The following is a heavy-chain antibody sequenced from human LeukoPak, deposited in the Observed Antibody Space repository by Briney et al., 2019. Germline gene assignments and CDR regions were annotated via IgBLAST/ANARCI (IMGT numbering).Heavy chain of an antibody. Sequence: ASVKVSCKVSGYTLTELSMHWVRQAPGKGLEWMGGFDPEHGETVYAQKFQGRLTKTEDTSTHTAYMELSRLRSDDTAVYYCARWGRGKNWNYDFDYWGQGTLVTVSS. D-gene: IGHD1-7*01. V-gene: IGHV1-24*01. CDR1: GYTLTELS. CDR3: ARWGRGKNWNYDFDY. CDR2: FDPEHGET. J-gene: IGHJ4*02.